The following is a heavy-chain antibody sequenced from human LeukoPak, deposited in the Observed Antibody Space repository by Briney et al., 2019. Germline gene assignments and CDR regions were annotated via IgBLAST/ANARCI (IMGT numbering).Heavy chain of an antibody. D-gene: IGHD4-17*01. CDR2: ISGSGGST. V-gene: IGHV3-23*01. CDR1: GVTSSSFA. J-gene: IGHJ5*02. CDR3: AKDGRKDYGDYYNWFDP. Sequence: RGSLRLSCAVSGVTSSSFAMSWGRQAPGKGVGWVSAISGSGGSTYYADSVKGRFTISRDTSKTTMYLQMNSLRAEATAVYYCAKDGRKDYGDYYNWFDPWGQGTLVTVSS.